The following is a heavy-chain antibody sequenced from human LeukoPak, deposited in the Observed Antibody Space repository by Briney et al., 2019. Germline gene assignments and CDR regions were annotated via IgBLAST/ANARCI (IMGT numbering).Heavy chain of an antibody. CDR3: AIVATVTANFNY. D-gene: IGHD5-24*01. Sequence: GGSLRLSCAASGFTFSSYAMNWVRQAPGKGLEWVSAIDNSGGVTYYADSVKGRFTISRDNSKNTLYLQMSSLRVEDTAIYYCAIVATVTANFNYWGQGTLLTVSS. CDR2: IDNSGGVT. V-gene: IGHV3-23*01. CDR1: GFTFSSYA. J-gene: IGHJ4*02.